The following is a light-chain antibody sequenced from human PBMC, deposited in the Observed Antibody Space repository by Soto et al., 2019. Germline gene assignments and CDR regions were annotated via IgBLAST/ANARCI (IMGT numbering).Light chain of an antibody. CDR3: AACDDRLFGLV. Sequence: QSVLTQPPSVSGTPGQRVTISCSGGASNIGSNIVNWYQQLPGTAPKLLIYSNNLRPSGVPDRFSGSKSGTSASLAISGLQSEDETEYYCAACDDRLFGLVFGGGTKLTVL. J-gene: IGLJ2*01. V-gene: IGLV1-44*01. CDR2: SNN. CDR1: ASNIGSNI.